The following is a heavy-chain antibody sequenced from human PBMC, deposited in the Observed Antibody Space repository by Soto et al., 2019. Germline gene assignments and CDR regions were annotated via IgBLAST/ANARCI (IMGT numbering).Heavy chain of an antibody. CDR1: GGSFSGYY. CDR3: ARAFENFNGDYPSQKRTPYFDY. V-gene: IGHV4-34*01. J-gene: IGHJ4*02. D-gene: IGHD4-17*01. Sequence: SETLSLTCAVYGGSFSGYYWSWIRQPPGKGLEWIGEINHSGSTNYNPSLKSRVTISVDTSKNQFSLKLSSVTAADTAVYYCARAFENFNGDYPSQKRTPYFDYWGQGTLVTVSS. CDR2: INHSGST.